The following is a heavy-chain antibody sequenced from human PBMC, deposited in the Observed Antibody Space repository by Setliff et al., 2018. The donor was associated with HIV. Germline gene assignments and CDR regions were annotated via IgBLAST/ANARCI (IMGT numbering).Heavy chain of an antibody. Sequence: KPSETLSLTCAVYGGSLSGYYWNWIRQPPGKGLEWIGDIFHTGSTNHNPSLKSRVTISLDASKNQLSLKLISVTAADTAVYYCARNSQKGIQPLLLASWGPGTLVTVSS. CDR3: ARNSQKGIQPLLLAS. CDR1: GGSLSGYY. J-gene: IGHJ4*02. V-gene: IGHV4-34*12. D-gene: IGHD1-1*01. CDR2: IFHTGST.